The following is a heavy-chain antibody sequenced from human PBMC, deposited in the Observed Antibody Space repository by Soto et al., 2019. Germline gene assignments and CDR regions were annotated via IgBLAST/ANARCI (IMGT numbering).Heavy chain of an antibody. Sequence: ASVKVSCKVSGYTLTELSMHWVRQAPGKGLEWMGGFDPEDGETIYAQKFPGRVTMTEDTSTDTAYMELSSLRSEDTAVYYCATRGGLSGYPTYYYYGMDVWGQGTTVTVSS. CDR3: ATRGGLSGYPTYYYYGMDV. CDR1: GYTLTELS. D-gene: IGHD3-3*01. CDR2: FDPEDGET. J-gene: IGHJ6*02. V-gene: IGHV1-24*01.